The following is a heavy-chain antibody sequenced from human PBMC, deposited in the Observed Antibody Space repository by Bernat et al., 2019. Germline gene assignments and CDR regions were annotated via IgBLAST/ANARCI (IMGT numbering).Heavy chain of an antibody. V-gene: IGHV3-74*01. CDR3: ARVRVTIFGVVIGLDY. J-gene: IGHJ4*02. D-gene: IGHD3-3*01. CDR1: GFTFSSYW. CDR2: INSDGSST. Sequence: EVQLVESGGGLVQPGGSLRLSCAASGFTFSSYWMHWVRQAPGKGLVWVPRINSDGSSTSYADSVKGRFTISRDNAKNTLYLQMNSLRAEDTAVYYCARVRVTIFGVVIGLDYWGQGTLVTVSS.